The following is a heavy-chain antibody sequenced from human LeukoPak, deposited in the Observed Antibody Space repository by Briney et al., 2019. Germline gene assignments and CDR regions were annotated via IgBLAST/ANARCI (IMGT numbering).Heavy chain of an antibody. CDR2: ISSSGSTI. J-gene: IGHJ4*02. CDR1: GFTFSSYE. V-gene: IGHV3-48*03. D-gene: IGHD6-19*01. Sequence: PGGSLRLSCAASGFTFSSYEMNWVRQAPGKGLEWVSYISSSGSTIYYADSVKGRFTISRDNAKNSLYLKMNSLRAEDTAVYYCARAHRGAVAALDYWGQGTLVTVSS. CDR3: ARAHRGAVAALDY.